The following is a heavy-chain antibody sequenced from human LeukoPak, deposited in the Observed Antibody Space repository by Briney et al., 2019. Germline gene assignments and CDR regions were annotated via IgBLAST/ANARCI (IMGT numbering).Heavy chain of an antibody. CDR2: IRSKANNHAT. CDR1: GFIFSGAA. CDR3: AKDLFRIVGATIEGGYFDY. D-gene: IGHD1-26*01. J-gene: IGHJ4*02. Sequence: PGGSLRLSCAASGFIFSGAAMHWVRQASGKGLEWVGRIRSKANNHATAYGASVKGRFTISRDNSKNTLYLQMNSLRAEDTAVYYCAKDLFRIVGATIEGGYFDYWGQGTLVTVSS. V-gene: IGHV3-73*01.